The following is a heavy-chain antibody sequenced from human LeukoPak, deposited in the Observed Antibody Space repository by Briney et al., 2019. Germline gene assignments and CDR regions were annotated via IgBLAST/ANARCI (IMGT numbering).Heavy chain of an antibody. J-gene: IGHJ4*02. Sequence: PSETLSLTCTVSGGSISSYYWSWIRKLPGKGLEWIGYIYYSGSTNYNPSLKSRVTISVDTSKNQFSLKLSSVTAADTAVYYCARLLAAEFVFDYWGQGTLVTVSS. D-gene: IGHD6-13*01. CDR2: IYYSGST. CDR3: ARLLAAEFVFDY. CDR1: GGSISSYY. V-gene: IGHV4-59*08.